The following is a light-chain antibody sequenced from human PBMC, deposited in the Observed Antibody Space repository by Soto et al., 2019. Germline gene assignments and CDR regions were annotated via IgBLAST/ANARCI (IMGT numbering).Light chain of an antibody. Sequence: VLTQSPDTLSLSPGDRATLSCRANQRASRQYLSWYQQRLGQPPRLLIYSVSMRADGIPDRFSGSGSGSEFTLTINRLEPEDFAVYYCQDFDSPQWTFGQGTKIEN. CDR1: QRASRQY. J-gene: IGKJ1*01. CDR3: QDFDSPQWT. V-gene: IGKV3-20*01. CDR2: SVS.